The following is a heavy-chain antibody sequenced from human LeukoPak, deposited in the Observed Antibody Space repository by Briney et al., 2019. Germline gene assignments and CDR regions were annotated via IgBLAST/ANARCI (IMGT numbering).Heavy chain of an antibody. V-gene: IGHV4-59*08. CDR3: ARGTNWLDP. D-gene: IGHD1-7*01. Sequence: PSETLSLTCAVSGGSISSYYWNWIRQPAGKGLEWIGYIYYSGKSSYNPSLKSRVTISVDTSKNQFSLKLSSVTAADTAVYYCARGTNWLDPWGQGTLVTVSS. CDR2: IYYSGKS. CDR1: GGSISSYY. J-gene: IGHJ5*02.